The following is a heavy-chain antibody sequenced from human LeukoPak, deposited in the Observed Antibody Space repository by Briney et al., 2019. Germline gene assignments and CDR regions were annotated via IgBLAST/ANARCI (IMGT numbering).Heavy chain of an antibody. CDR2: ISGSGGST. Sequence: TGGSLRLSCAASGFTFSSYAMSWVRQAPGKGLEWVSAISGSGGSTYYADSVKGRFTISRDNSKNTLYLQMNSLRAEDTAVYYCAKGGYSSGWYIDYWGQGTLVTVSS. J-gene: IGHJ4*02. V-gene: IGHV3-23*01. CDR1: GFTFSSYA. CDR3: AKGGYSSGWYIDY. D-gene: IGHD6-19*01.